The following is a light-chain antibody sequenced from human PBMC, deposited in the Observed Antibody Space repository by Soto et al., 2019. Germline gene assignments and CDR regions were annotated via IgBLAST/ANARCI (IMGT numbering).Light chain of an antibody. CDR3: SSYTRSSTYV. Sequence: QSVLTQPASVSGAPGRWITISCTGTSSDVGGYNYVSWYRQHPGRAPKLMIYDVSNRPSGVSNRFSGSKSGNTASLTISGLQAEDEADYYCSSYTRSSTYVFGTGTKVTVL. V-gene: IGLV2-14*01. CDR1: SSDVGGYNY. CDR2: DVS. J-gene: IGLJ1*01.